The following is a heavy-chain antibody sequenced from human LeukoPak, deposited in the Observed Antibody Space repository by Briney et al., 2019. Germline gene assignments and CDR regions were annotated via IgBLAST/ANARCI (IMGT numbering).Heavy chain of an antibody. CDR1: DGSISSPDHY. D-gene: IGHD4-17*01. CDR2: ISYTGST. J-gene: IGHJ4*02. Sequence: SETLSLTCTASDGSISSPDHYWGWIRQPPGKGLEWIGIISYTGSTYYNLSLKSRVIISVDTSKSQFSLKVKSMTAADTAVYYCARRFFYGDYDTYYFDYWGQGILVTVSS. V-gene: IGHV4-39*01. CDR3: ARRFFYGDYDTYYFDY.